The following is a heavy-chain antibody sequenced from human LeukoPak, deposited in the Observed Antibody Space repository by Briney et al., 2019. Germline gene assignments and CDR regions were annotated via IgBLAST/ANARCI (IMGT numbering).Heavy chain of an antibody. J-gene: IGHJ4*02. CDR2: IKQDGSDK. V-gene: IGHV3-7*01. Sequence: GGSLRLSCAASGFTLSNYWMNWVRQAPGKGLEWVATIKQDGSDKYYVDSVKGRFIISRDNTKKSLFLQMNSLRAEDTAVYYCARGFIYSGYDGISNFGYWGQGTLVAVSS. CDR1: GFTLSNYW. CDR3: ARGFIYSGYDGISNFGY. D-gene: IGHD5-12*01.